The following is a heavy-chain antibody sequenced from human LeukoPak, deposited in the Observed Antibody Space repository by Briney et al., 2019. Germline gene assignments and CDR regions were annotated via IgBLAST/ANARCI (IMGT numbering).Heavy chain of an antibody. CDR2: ISYDGSNK. CDR1: GFTFSSYA. D-gene: IGHD5-12*01. V-gene: IGHV3-30-3*01. Sequence: PGRSLRLSCAASGFTFSSYAIHWVRQAPGKGLEWVAVISYDGSNKYYADSAKGRFTISRDNSKNTLYLQMNSLRAEDTAVYYCARDKEGYSGYDNYFDYWGQGTLDTVSS. CDR3: ARDKEGYSGYDNYFDY. J-gene: IGHJ4*02.